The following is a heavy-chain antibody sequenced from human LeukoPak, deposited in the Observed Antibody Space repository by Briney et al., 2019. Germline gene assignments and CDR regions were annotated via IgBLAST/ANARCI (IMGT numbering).Heavy chain of an antibody. Sequence: SETLSLTCTVSGGSFSSSTYYWGWLRQPPGKGLEWIGSIYYSGSTYYNTSLKSRVTISVDTSKNQFSLKLSSVTAADTAVYHCARRRSGSYYEYSDWGQGTLVTVSS. CDR1: GGSFSSSTYY. CDR3: ARRRSGSYYEYSD. CDR2: IYYSGST. D-gene: IGHD1-26*01. J-gene: IGHJ4*02. V-gene: IGHV4-39*01.